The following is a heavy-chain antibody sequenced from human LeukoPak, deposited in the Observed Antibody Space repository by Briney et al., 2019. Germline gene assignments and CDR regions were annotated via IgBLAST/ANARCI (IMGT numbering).Heavy chain of an antibody. CDR3: ARQGYSSGGDAFDI. Sequence: GGSLRLSCAASGFTFSSYSMNWVRQAPGKGLEWVSSISSGSSYIYYADSLRGRFTISRDNPQNSLYLQMNSLRAEDTAVYYCARQGYSSGGDAFDIWGQGTVVTVSS. CDR1: GFTFSSYS. D-gene: IGHD6-19*01. CDR2: ISSGSSYI. V-gene: IGHV3-21*01. J-gene: IGHJ3*02.